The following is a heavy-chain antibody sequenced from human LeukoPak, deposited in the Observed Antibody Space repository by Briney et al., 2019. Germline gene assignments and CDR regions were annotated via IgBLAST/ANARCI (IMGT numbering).Heavy chain of an antibody. CDR3: ARQYTDASGSYNFDY. CDR2: IYYSGST. D-gene: IGHD3-10*01. CDR1: VGSISTYY. V-gene: IGHV4-59*08. J-gene: IGHJ4*02. Sequence: PSETLSLTCAVSVGSISTYYWSWIRQPPGKGLEWIGYIYYSGSTNYNPSLKSRVTMSVDTSKNQFSLKLSSVTAADTAAYYCARQYTDASGSYNFDYWGQGTLVTVSS.